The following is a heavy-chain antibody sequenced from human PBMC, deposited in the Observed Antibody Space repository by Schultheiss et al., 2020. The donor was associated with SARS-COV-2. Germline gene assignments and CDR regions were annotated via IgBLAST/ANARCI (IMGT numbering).Heavy chain of an antibody. CDR1: GGSISSYY. J-gene: IGHJ4*02. D-gene: IGHD3-10*01. Sequence: SETLSLTCTVSGGSISSYYWSWIRQPPGKGLEWIGYIYYSGSTYYNPSLKSRVTISVDTSKNQFSLKLSSVTAADTAVYYCARDAQWFGEFYDYWGQGTRVTVSS. CDR2: IYYSGST. CDR3: ARDAQWFGEFYDY. V-gene: IGHV4-59*12.